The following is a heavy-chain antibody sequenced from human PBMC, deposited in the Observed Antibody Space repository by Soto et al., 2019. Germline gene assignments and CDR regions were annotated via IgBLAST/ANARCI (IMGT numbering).Heavy chain of an antibody. Sequence: GGSLRLSCSASGFTFSSYAMHWVRQAPGKGLEYVSAISSNGNSTSYADSVKGRFTISRDNAKNTLYLQMNSLRAEDTAVYYCARGSNHFDYWGQGTLVTVSS. CDR2: ISSNGNST. D-gene: IGHD4-4*01. V-gene: IGHV3-64*04. CDR3: ARGSNHFDY. J-gene: IGHJ4*02. CDR1: GFTFSSYA.